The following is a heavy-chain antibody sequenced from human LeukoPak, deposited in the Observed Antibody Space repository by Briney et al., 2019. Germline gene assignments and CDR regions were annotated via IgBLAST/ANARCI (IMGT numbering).Heavy chain of an antibody. Sequence: GGSLRLSCAASGFTFSSYSMNWVRQAPGKGLEWVSSISSSSYIYYADSVKGRFTTSRDNAKNSLYLQMNSLRAEDTAVYYCARGSGSYYGEFDYWGQGTLVTVSS. V-gene: IGHV3-21*01. CDR1: GFTFSSYS. CDR2: ISSSSYI. CDR3: ARGSGSYYGEFDY. J-gene: IGHJ4*02. D-gene: IGHD1-26*01.